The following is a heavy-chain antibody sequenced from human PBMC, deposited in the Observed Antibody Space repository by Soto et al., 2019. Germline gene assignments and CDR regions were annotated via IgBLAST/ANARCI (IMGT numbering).Heavy chain of an antibody. CDR3: ARGFDFGDYGDYFDY. Sequence: SVKVSCKASGGTFSSYAISWVRQAPGQGLEWMGGIIPIFGTANYAQKFQGRVTITADESTSTAYMELSSLRSEDTAVYYCARGFDFGDYGDYFDYWGQGTLVTVSS. CDR1: GGTFSSYA. D-gene: IGHD4-17*01. J-gene: IGHJ4*02. CDR2: IIPIFGTA. V-gene: IGHV1-69*13.